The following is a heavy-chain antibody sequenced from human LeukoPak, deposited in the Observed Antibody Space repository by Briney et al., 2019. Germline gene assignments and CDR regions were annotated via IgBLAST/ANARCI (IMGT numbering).Heavy chain of an antibody. J-gene: IGHJ4*02. Sequence: GGSLRLSCAASGFTFSSYAMHWVRQAPGKGLEWVAVIWYDGSNKYYADSVKGRFTISRDNSKNTLYLQMNSLRAEDTAVYYCARDLLAVGATQLDYWGQGTLVTVSS. CDR3: ARDLLAVGATQLDY. D-gene: IGHD1-26*01. V-gene: IGHV3-33*08. CDR1: GFTFSSYA. CDR2: IWYDGSNK.